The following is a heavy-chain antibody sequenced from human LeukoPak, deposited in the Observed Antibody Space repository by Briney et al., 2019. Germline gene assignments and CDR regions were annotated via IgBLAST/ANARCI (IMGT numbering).Heavy chain of an antibody. J-gene: IGHJ6*04. V-gene: IGHV3-30*02. Sequence: PGGSLRLSCAACGFTFSSYYMHWVRQAPGKGLEGVESIRYDGSKKYYADSEKGGFTISRDNSKNTLYLQRSIRSAENAAYYYGALHRDSTTAVDVWGKGTMVTVSS. D-gene: IGHD2/OR15-2a*01. CDR3: GALHRDSTTAVDV. CDR2: IRYDGSKK. CDR1: GFTFSSYY.